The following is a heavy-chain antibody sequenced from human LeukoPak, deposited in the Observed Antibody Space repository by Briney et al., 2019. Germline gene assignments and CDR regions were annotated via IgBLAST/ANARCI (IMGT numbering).Heavy chain of an antibody. J-gene: IGHJ4*02. CDR3: ARDQTMVRGVPYFDY. CDR2: IYHSGST. D-gene: IGHD3-10*01. Sequence: SETLSLTCTVSGVSISSGGYYWSGIRQPPGKGLEWIGYIYHSGSTYYNPSLKSRVTISVDRSKNQVSLKLSSVTAADTAVYYCARDQTMVRGVPYFDYWGQGTLVTVSS. V-gene: IGHV4-30-2*01. CDR1: GVSISSGGYY.